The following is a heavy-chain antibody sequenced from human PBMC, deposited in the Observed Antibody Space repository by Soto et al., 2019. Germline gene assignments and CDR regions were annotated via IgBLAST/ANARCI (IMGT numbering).Heavy chain of an antibody. D-gene: IGHD2-2*01. CDR2: FDPEDGET. CDR3: ATIVVVPAASTFDY. Sequence: ASVKVSCKVSGYTLTELSLHWVRQAPGKGLEWMGGFDPEDGETIYAQKFQGRVTMTEDTSTDTAYMELSSLRSEDTAVYYCATIVVVPAASTFDYWGQGTLVTGLL. CDR1: GYTLTELS. J-gene: IGHJ4*02. V-gene: IGHV1-24*01.